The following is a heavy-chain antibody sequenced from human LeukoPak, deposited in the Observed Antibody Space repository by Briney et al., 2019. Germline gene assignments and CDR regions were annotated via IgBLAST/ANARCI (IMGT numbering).Heavy chain of an antibody. CDR1: GFTVSNNY. CDR2: ISGSGGST. D-gene: IGHD2-21*01. Sequence: GGSLRLSCAASGFTVSNNYMSWVRQAPGKGLEWVSAISGSGGSTYYADSVKGRFTISRDNAKNSLYLQMNSLRAEDTAAYYCARGLCGGDCYDYWGQGTLVTVSS. J-gene: IGHJ4*02. CDR3: ARGLCGGDCYDY. V-gene: IGHV3-11*04.